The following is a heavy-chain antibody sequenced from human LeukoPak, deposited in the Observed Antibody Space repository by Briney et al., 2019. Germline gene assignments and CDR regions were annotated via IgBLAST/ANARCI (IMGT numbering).Heavy chain of an antibody. CDR2: ISFDGSDR. J-gene: IGHJ4*02. Sequence: GGSLRLSCAASGFTFSSYAMSWVRQAPGKGLQCVAVISFDGSDRYYADSVKGRFTISRDNSKNTLYLQMNSLRAEDTAVYYCARDPAGWNYFDYWGQGALVTVSS. D-gene: IGHD6-19*01. V-gene: IGHV3-30*04. CDR1: GFTFSSYA. CDR3: ARDPAGWNYFDY.